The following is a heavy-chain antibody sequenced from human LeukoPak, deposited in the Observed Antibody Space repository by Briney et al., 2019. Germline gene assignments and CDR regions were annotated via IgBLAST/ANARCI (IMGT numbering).Heavy chain of an antibody. CDR1: GFTFDDYA. V-gene: IGHV3-9*01. J-gene: IGHJ4*02. Sequence: PGRSLRLSSAVSGFTFDDYAMHWVRQAPGKGLEWVSGISWNSGSIGYADSVKGRFTISRDNAKNSLYLQMNSLRAEDTALYYCAKDMRPVAVAEVDYWGQGTLVTVSS. CDR2: ISWNSGSI. CDR3: AKDMRPVAVAEVDY. D-gene: IGHD6-19*01.